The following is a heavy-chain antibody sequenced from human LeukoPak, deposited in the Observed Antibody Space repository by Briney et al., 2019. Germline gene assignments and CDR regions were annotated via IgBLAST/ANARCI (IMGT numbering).Heavy chain of an antibody. Sequence: ASVKVSCKASGYTFSSYGISWVRQAPGQGLEWMGGINPNSGGTNYAQKFQGRVTMTRDTSISTAYMELSRLRSDDTAVYYCARSARRYCSSTSCSMFDYWGQGTLVTVSS. J-gene: IGHJ4*02. CDR1: GYTFSSYG. CDR2: INPNSGGT. D-gene: IGHD2-2*01. V-gene: IGHV1-2*02. CDR3: ARSARRYCSSTSCSMFDY.